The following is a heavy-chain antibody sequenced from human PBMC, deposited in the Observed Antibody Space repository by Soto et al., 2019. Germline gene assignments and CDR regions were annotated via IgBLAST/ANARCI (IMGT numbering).Heavy chain of an antibody. J-gene: IGHJ6*03. D-gene: IGHD4-4*01. CDR3: ARRHRGDSNPHDYYYYMDV. V-gene: IGHV4-59*01. Sequence: SETLSLTCTVSGGSISSYYWSWIRQPPGKGLEWIGYIYYSGSTNYNPSLKSRVTISVDTSKNQFSLKLSSVTAADTAVYYCARRHRGDSNPHDYYYYMDVWGKGTTVTVSS. CDR1: GGSISSYY. CDR2: IYYSGST.